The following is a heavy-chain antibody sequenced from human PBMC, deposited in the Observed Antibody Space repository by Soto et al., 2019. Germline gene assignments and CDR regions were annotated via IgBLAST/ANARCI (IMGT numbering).Heavy chain of an antibody. CDR2: VYSTGGV. D-gene: IGHD1-26*01. J-gene: IGHJ6*02. V-gene: IGHV4-4*07. CDR3: ARDLSGTGLDI. Sequence: QVQLHESGPGLVKPSETLSLICNVSGDSIGRFYWSWIRQSAGKGLEWIGRVYSTGGVTYNPALKGRVTISLDRSNNHVYLEMNSVTAADTAVYFCARDLSGTGLDIWGRGTRVSVSS. CDR1: GDSIGRFY.